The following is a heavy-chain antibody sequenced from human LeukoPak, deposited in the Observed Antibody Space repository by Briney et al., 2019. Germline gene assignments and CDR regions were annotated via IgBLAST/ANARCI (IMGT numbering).Heavy chain of an antibody. CDR3: ARNGYYGSGSYYNAF. D-gene: IGHD3-10*01. V-gene: IGHV1-3*01. J-gene: IGHJ4*02. Sequence: ASVKVSCKASGYTFTSYAMHWVRQAPGQRLEWMGWINAGNGNTKYSQKFQGRVTITRDTSASTAYMELSSLRSEDTAVYYCARNGYYGSGSYYNAFWGQGTLVTVSS. CDR1: GYTFTSYA. CDR2: INAGNGNT.